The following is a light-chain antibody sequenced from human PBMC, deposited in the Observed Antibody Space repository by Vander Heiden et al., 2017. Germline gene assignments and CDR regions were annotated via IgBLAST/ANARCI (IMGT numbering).Light chain of an antibody. CDR3: GTWDSSLSAVV. CDR1: SSNIGNNY. Sequence: QSVLTQPPSVSAAPGQQVTISSAGSSSNIGNNYVSWYQQLPGTAPKLLIYDNNKRPSGIPDRFSGSKSGTSATLGSTGLQSGDEADYYCGTWDSSLSAVVFGGGTKLTVL. V-gene: IGLV1-51*01. CDR2: DNN. J-gene: IGLJ2*01.